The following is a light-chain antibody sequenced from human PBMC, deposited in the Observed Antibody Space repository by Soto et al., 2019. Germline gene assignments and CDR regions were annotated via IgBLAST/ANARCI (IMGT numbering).Light chain of an antibody. CDR3: SSYSSSSMWV. Sequence: QSVLTQPASVSGSPGQSITLSCTGTSSDVGGYDYVSWYQQHPGKAPKLIISEVSNRPSGVSNRFSGSKSGNTASLTISGLQAEDEADYYCSSYSSSSMWVFGGGTKLTVL. CDR1: SSDVGGYDY. CDR2: EVS. J-gene: IGLJ3*02. V-gene: IGLV2-14*01.